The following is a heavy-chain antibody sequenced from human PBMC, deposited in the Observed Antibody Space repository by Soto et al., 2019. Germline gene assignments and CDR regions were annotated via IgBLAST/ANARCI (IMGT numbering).Heavy chain of an antibody. CDR3: ARHWYCSSTSCYSGSDAFDI. Sequence: SETLSLTCTVSGGSISSYYWSWIRQPPGKGLEWIGYIYYSGSTNYNPSLKSRVTISVDTSKNQFSLKLSSVTAADTAVYYCARHWYCSSTSCYSGSDAFDIWGQGTMVTVSS. V-gene: IGHV4-59*08. CDR2: IYYSGST. CDR1: GGSISSYY. J-gene: IGHJ3*02. D-gene: IGHD2-2*01.